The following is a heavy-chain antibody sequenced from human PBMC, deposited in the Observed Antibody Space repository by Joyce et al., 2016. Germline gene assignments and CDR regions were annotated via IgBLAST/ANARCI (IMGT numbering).Heavy chain of an antibody. J-gene: IGHJ1*01. Sequence: EVHLLESGGALVQPGGSLRLSCAASAFTINTYALSWVRQAPGKWPEWVSSINGSGTGTYYADSVQGRFTISKDNSNNTLFLQMNSLRAEDTAVYYCATVVPASIRGYFQHWGQGTLVTVSS. CDR2: INGSGTGT. D-gene: IGHD2-2*01. V-gene: IGHV3-23*01. CDR1: AFTINTYA. CDR3: ATVVPASIRGYFQH.